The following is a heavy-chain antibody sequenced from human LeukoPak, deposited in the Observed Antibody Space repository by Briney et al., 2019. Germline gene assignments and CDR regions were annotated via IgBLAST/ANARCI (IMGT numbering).Heavy chain of an antibody. D-gene: IGHD3-10*01. V-gene: IGHV3-7*01. CDR3: ARVEDPYGSGSYNYYMDV. Sequence: SGGSLRLSCAASGFTFSSYWMSWVRQAPGKGLEWVANIKQDGSEKCYVDSVKGRFTISRDNAKNSLYLQMNSLRAEDTAVYYCARVEDPYGSGSYNYYMDVWGKGTTVTISS. CDR2: IKQDGSEK. J-gene: IGHJ6*03. CDR1: GFTFSSYW.